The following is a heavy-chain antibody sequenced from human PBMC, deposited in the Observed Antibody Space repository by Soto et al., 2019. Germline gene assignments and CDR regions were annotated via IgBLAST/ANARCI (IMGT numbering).Heavy chain of an antibody. CDR1: GFTVSNNY. CDR3: ARDSGYYDSSGYFPYHYHAMDV. D-gene: IGHD3-22*01. CDR2: IYTGGRT. V-gene: IGHV3-53*01. J-gene: IGHJ6*02. Sequence: GGSLRLSCAASGFTVSNNYMSWVRQAPGKGLEWVSVIYTGGRTYYADSVKGRFTISRDNSKNTLYLQMNGLRAEDTAVYYCARDSGYYDSSGYFPYHYHAMDVWGQATTVTVSS.